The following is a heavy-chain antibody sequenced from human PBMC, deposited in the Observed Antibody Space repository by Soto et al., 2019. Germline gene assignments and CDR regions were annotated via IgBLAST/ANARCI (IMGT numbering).Heavy chain of an antibody. J-gene: IGHJ6*02. CDR2: ISYEGLNT. V-gene: IGHV3-30*18. CDR1: GFTFSSYD. D-gene: IGHD1-1*01. Sequence: QVQLVQSGGGVVQPGRSLRLSCATSGFTFSSYDMQWVRHAPGKGLEWVALISYEGLNTYYADSVRGRFIISRDNSKNILYLQMHSLRPDDTAVYYCAKLIYPLNSSGFDVWGQGATVIVSS. CDR3: AKLIYPLNSSGFDV.